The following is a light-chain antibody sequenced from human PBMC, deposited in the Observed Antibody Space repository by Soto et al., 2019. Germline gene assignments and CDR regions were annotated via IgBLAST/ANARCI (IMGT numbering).Light chain of an antibody. J-gene: IGLJ3*02. CDR3: SSYAASTHIYFV. CDR1: SSYVGGYNY. CDR2: EVT. V-gene: IGLV2-8*01. Sequence: QSALTQPPSASGSPGQSVTISCTGTSSYVGGYNYVSWYQQYPCRAPKLMIYEVTKRPSGVPDRFSGSKSGNTASLTVSGLQAEDEADYYCSSYAASTHIYFVFGGGTKLTVL.